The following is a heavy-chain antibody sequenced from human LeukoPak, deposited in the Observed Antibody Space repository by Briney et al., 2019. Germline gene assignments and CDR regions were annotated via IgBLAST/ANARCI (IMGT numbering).Heavy chain of an antibody. CDR2: INWNGGST. V-gene: IGHV3-20*04. D-gene: IGHD6-19*01. CDR1: GFTFDDYG. Sequence: AGSLRLSCAASGFTFDDYGMSWVRHVPGKGLELVSGINWNGGSTGNADSVKGRFTISSDNAKNSLYLQMNSLRAEDTAVYYCAKDRGQWLVFDAFDIWGQGTMVTVSS. J-gene: IGHJ3*02. CDR3: AKDRGQWLVFDAFDI.